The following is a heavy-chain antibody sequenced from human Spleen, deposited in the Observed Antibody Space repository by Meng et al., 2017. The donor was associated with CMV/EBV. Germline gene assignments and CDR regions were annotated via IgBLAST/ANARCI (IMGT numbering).Heavy chain of an antibody. D-gene: IGHD3-10*01. CDR2: IDGDGSRI. V-gene: IGHV3-74*01. CDR1: GFTFSSYA. Sequence: GESLKISCAASGFTFSSYAMHWVRQAPGKGLVWVSCIDGDGSRINYADSVKGRFTISRDNAKNTVYLQMNSLRAEDTAVYYCAKGLYHGSGGYYFDHWGQGTLVTVSS. J-gene: IGHJ4*02. CDR3: AKGLYHGSGGYYFDH.